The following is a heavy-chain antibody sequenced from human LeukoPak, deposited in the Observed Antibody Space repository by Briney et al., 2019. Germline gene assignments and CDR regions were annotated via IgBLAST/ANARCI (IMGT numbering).Heavy chain of an antibody. CDR1: EGTFSSYA. J-gene: IGHJ5*02. Sequence: ASVKVSCKASEGTFSSYAISWVRQAPGQGLEWMGRIIPILGIANYAQKFQGRVTITADKSTSTAYMELSSLRSEDTAVYYCAKTTVTTSGRFDPWGQGTLVTVSS. V-gene: IGHV1-69*04. CDR2: IIPILGIA. D-gene: IGHD4-17*01. CDR3: AKTTVTTSGRFDP.